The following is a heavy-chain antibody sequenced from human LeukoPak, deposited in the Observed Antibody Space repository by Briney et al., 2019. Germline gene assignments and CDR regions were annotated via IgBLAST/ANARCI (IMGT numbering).Heavy chain of an antibody. CDR1: GYTFTGYY. V-gene: IGHV1-2*02. CDR3: ARHAIAVAGTGYYYYMDV. D-gene: IGHD6-19*01. Sequence: ASVKVSCKASGYTFTGYYMHWVRQAPGQGLEWMGWINPNSGGTNYAQKFQGRVTMTRDTSISTAYMELSRLRSDDTAVYYCARHAIAVAGTGYYYYMDVWGKGTTVTISS. J-gene: IGHJ6*03. CDR2: INPNSGGT.